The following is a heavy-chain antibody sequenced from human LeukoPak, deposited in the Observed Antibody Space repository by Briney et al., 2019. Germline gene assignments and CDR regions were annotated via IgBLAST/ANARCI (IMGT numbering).Heavy chain of an antibody. CDR3: ARNGGATTVSPPLFDY. Sequence: ASVTVSFTSSGYTFSNYYMHWVRQAPGQGLEWMGLINPTGTGTNYAQKFRGRVTLTRDTSTTTVYMELRSLRSDDTAVYYCARNGGATTVSPPLFDYWGQGTLVTVSS. D-gene: IGHD1-26*01. J-gene: IGHJ4*02. CDR1: GYTFSNYY. CDR2: INPTGTGT. V-gene: IGHV1-46*01.